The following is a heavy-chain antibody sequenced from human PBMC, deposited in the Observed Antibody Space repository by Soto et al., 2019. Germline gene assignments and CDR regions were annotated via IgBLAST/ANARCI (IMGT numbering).Heavy chain of an antibody. CDR2: IIPIFGTA. J-gene: IGHJ6*02. D-gene: IGHD6-13*01. V-gene: IGHV1-69*13. Sequence: ASVKVSCKASGGTFSSYAISWVRQAPGQGLEWMGGIIPIFGTANYAQKFQGRVTITADESTSTAYMELSSLRSEDTAVYYCAICSFCREPNYYYYYGMDVWGQGTTVTVSS. CDR3: AICSFCREPNYYYYYGMDV. CDR1: GGTFSSYA.